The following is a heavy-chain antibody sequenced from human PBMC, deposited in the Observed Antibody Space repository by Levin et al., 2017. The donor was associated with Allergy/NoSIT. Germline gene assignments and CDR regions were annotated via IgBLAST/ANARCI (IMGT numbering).Heavy chain of an antibody. CDR3: AKDLTNRGYCSGSSCYRLDY. J-gene: IGHJ4*02. V-gene: IGHV3-30*18. Sequence: PGESLKISCAASGFTFSSYGMHWVRQAPGKGLEWVSVISSDSNNEYYSDSVKGRFTISRDNSKNTVYLQMSSLIPEDTAVYYCAKDLTNRGYCSGSSCYRLDYWGQGTLVTVSS. CDR2: ISSDSNNE. CDR1: GFTFSSYG. D-gene: IGHD2-15*01.